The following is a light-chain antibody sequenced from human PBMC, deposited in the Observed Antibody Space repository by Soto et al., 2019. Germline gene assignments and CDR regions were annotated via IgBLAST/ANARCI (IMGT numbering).Light chain of an antibody. CDR3: QQHSHWWT. V-gene: IGKV3-15*01. J-gene: IGKJ1*01. Sequence: EIVMTQSPATLSASPGERVTLSCRASQSVSSHLAWYQHIPGQPPRLLIHDASTRATGVPARFSGSGSGTEFTLTISSLQSEDFAVYYCQQHSHWWTFGQGTKVDIK. CDR2: DAS. CDR1: QSVSSH.